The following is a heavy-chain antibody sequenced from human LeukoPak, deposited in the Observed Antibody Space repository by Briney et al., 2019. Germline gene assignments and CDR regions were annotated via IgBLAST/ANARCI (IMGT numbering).Heavy chain of an antibody. CDR1: GFTFSSYA. V-gene: IGHV3-30*04. J-gene: IGHJ3*02. CDR3: ARRFGELLSHAFDI. CDR2: ISYDGSNK. Sequence: PGGSLRLSCAASGFTFSSYAMHWVRQAPGKGLEWVAVISYDGSNKYYADSVKGRFTISRDNSKNTLYLQMNSLRAEDTAVYYCARRFGELLSHAFDIWGQGTMVTVSS. D-gene: IGHD3-10*01.